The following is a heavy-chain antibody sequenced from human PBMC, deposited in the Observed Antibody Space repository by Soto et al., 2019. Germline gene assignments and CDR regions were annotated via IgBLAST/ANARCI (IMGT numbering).Heavy chain of an antibody. V-gene: IGHV4-59*01. D-gene: IGHD6-13*01. CDR3: ARALAAAGPYDY. CDR1: GGSISSYY. J-gene: IGHJ4*02. Sequence: QVQLQESGPGLVKPSETLSLTCTVSGGSISSYYWSWIRQPPGKGLEWIGYIYYSGSTNYNPSLKSRVTISVDTSKNQFSLKLRSVTAADTAVYYCARALAAAGPYDYWGQGTLVTVSS. CDR2: IYYSGST.